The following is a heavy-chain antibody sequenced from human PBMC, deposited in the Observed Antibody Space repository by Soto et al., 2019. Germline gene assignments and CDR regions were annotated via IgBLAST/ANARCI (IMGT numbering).Heavy chain of an antibody. CDR3: ARPPKVADTGGDY. Sequence: ASVKVSCKASGYTFTSYDINWVRQATGQGPEWKGWMNPNSGNTGCAQKFQGRVTMTRNTSISTAYMELSSLRSEDTAVYYCARPPKVADTGGDYWGQGTLVTVSS. V-gene: IGHV1-8*01. D-gene: IGHD6-19*01. J-gene: IGHJ4*02. CDR1: GYTFTSYD. CDR2: MNPNSGNT.